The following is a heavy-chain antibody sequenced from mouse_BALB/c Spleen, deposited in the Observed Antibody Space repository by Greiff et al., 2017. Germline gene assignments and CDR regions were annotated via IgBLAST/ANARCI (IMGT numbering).Heavy chain of an antibody. J-gene: IGHJ3*01. CDR1: GFTFSSYY. Sequence: EVKLVESGGGLVKLGGSLKLSCAASGFTFSSYYMSWVRQTPEKRLELVAAINSNGGSTYYPDTVKGRFTISRDNAKNTLYLQMSSLKSEDTALYYCARHEGNYVGTWFAYWGQGTLVTVSA. CDR2: INSNGGST. D-gene: IGHD2-1*01. V-gene: IGHV5-6-2*01. CDR3: ARHEGNYVGTWFAY.